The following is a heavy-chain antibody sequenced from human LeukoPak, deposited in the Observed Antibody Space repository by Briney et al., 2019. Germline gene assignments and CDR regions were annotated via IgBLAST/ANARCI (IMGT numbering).Heavy chain of an antibody. J-gene: IGHJ4*02. CDR2: IYYSGST. CDR1: GGSISSYY. D-gene: IGHD4-17*01. Sequence: SETLSLTCTVSGGSISSYYWSWIRQPPGKGLEWIGYIYYSGSTNYNPSLKSRVTISVDTSKNQFSLRLSSVTAADTAVYYCARVDPYGDYFDYWGQGTLVTVSS. V-gene: IGHV4-59*01. CDR3: ARVDPYGDYFDY.